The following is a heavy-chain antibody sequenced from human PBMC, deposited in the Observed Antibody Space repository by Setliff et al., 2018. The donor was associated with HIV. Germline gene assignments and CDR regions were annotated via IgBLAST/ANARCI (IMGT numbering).Heavy chain of an antibody. J-gene: IGHJ4*02. V-gene: IGHV1-8*02. CDR3: AVYSSDWYPFFDL. D-gene: IGHD6-19*01. Sequence: ASVKVSCKTSAYIFSTYNINWVRQATGQGLEWMGWMNPNSGNTGSAQNFQGRVTMTRNTSISTAYIELSSLRSEDSAVYYCAVYSSDWYPFFDLWGQGTLVTVS. CDR1: AYIFSTYN. CDR2: MNPNSGNT.